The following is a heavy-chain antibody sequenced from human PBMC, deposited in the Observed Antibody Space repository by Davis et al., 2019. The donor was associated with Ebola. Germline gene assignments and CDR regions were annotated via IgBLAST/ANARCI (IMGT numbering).Heavy chain of an antibody. CDR2: ISWNSGSI. D-gene: IGHD3-22*01. CDR1: GFTFDDYA. V-gene: IGHV3-9*01. CDR3: AKDTTPSTHYDSSGYLDY. Sequence: SLKISCAASGFTFDDYAMHWVRQAPGKGLEWVSGISWNSGSIGYADSVKGRFTISRDNAKNSLYLQMNSLRAEDTALYYCAKDTTPSTHYDSSGYLDYWGQGTLVTVSS. J-gene: IGHJ4*02.